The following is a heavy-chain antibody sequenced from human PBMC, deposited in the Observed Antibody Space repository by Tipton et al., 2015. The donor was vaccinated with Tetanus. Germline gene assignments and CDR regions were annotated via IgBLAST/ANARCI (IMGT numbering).Heavy chain of an antibody. J-gene: IGHJ4*02. CDR3: ARGVRGSHRADY. Sequence: TLSLTCTVSGGSISSGGYYWSWIRQHPGKGLEWIGYIYYSGSTYYNPSLKSRVTISVDTSKNQFSLKLSSVTAADTAVYYCARGVRGSHRADYWGRGTLVTVSS. D-gene: IGHD3-10*01. CDR1: GGSISSGGYY. V-gene: IGHV4-31*03. CDR2: IYYSGST.